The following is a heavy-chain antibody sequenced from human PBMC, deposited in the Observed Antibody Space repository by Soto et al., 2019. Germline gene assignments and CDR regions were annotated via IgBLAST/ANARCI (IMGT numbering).Heavy chain of an antibody. J-gene: IGHJ3*02. D-gene: IGHD5-18*01. CDR3: ARLKGIQLWLYAFDI. CDR1: GYSFTNYW. V-gene: IGHV5-51*01. CDR2: IYPGDSDT. Sequence: GESLKISCKGSGYSFTNYWIGWVRQMPGKGLEWMGIIYPGDSDTRYRPSFEGQVTISADKSINTAYLQWSSLKASDTAMYYWARLKGIQLWLYAFDIWGQGTMVTVSS.